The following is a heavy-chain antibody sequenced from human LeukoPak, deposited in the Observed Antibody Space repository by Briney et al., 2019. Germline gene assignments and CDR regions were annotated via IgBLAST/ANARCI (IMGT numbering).Heavy chain of an antibody. V-gene: IGHV1-46*01. D-gene: IGHD3-22*01. Sequence: ASVKVSCKASGYTFTSYYMHWVRQAPGRGLDWMGIINPSGDTTSYAQKFQGRVTMTRNTSISTAYMELSSLRSEDTAVYYCASDYYDSSGYFRKNYWGQGTLVTVSS. CDR3: ASDYYDSSGYFRKNY. J-gene: IGHJ4*02. CDR1: GYTFTSYY. CDR2: INPSGDTT.